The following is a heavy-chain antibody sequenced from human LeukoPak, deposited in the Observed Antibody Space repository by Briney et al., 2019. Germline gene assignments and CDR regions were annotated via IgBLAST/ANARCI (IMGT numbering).Heavy chain of an antibody. CDR1: GGSISSSSYY. V-gene: IGHV4-39*01. Sequence: SETRSLTCTVSGGSISSSSYYWGWIRQPPGKGLEWIGSIYYSGSTYYNPSLKSRVTISVDTSKNQFSLKLSSVTAADTAVYYCARHNYCSSTSCYTRWFDPWGQGTLVTVSS. CDR2: IYYSGST. J-gene: IGHJ5*02. D-gene: IGHD2-2*02. CDR3: ARHNYCSSTSCYTRWFDP.